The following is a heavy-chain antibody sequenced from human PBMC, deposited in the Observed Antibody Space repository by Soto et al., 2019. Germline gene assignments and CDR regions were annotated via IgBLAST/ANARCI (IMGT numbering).Heavy chain of an antibody. Sequence: KQSQTLSLTCAISGDSVSSNSAAWNWIRQSPSRGLEWLGRTYYRSKWYNDYAVSMKSRITINPDTSKNQFSLQLNSVTPEDTAVYYCARDPGYLTGDVAGYFDYWGQGTLVTVSS. CDR3: ARDPGYLTGDVAGYFDY. CDR2: TYYRSKWYN. D-gene: IGHD7-27*01. V-gene: IGHV6-1*01. CDR1: GDSVSSNSAA. J-gene: IGHJ4*02.